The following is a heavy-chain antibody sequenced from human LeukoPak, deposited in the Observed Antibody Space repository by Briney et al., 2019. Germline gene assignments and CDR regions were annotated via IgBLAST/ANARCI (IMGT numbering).Heavy chain of an antibody. D-gene: IGHD6-19*01. J-gene: IGHJ4*02. CDR3: ARTLMGSSGWYDY. Sequence: SVKVSCKASGGTFSSHAISWVRQAPGQGLEWMGRIIPIFGTANYAQKFQGRVTITTDESTSTAYMALSSLRSEDTAVYYCARTLMGSSGWYDYWGQGTLVTVSS. CDR1: GGTFSSHA. CDR2: IIPIFGTA. V-gene: IGHV1-69*05.